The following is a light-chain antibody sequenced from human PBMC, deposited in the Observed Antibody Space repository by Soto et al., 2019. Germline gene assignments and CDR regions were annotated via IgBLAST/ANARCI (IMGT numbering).Light chain of an antibody. V-gene: IGKV3-15*01. J-gene: IGKJ1*01. CDR1: QSVSSN. Sequence: EIVMTQSPATLSVSPGERATLSCRASQSVSSNLACYQQKPGQAPRLLIYGASTRATGIPARFSGSGSGTEVTLTISSLQSEDFAVYYCQQYNNWPWTFGQGIKVEI. CDR3: QQYNNWPWT. CDR2: GAS.